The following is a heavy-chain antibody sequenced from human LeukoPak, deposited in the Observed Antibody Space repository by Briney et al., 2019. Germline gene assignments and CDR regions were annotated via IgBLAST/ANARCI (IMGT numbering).Heavy chain of an antibody. CDR3: ARDRGGYWYFDL. Sequence: WETLSLTCTVSGGSISSSSYYWGWIRQPPGKGLEWIGSIYYSGSTYYNPSLKSRVTISVDTSKNQFSLKLSSVTAADTAVYYCARDRGGYWYFDLWGRGTLVTVSS. CDR2: IYYSGST. J-gene: IGHJ2*01. V-gene: IGHV4-39*07. D-gene: IGHD4-23*01. CDR1: GGSISSSSYY.